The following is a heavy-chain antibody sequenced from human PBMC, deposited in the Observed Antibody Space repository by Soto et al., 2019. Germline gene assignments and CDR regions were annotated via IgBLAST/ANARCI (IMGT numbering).Heavy chain of an antibody. CDR2: FIPVYRTL. CDR1: GGSFGNSA. Sequence: QVLLVQSGAEVKKPGSSVKISCKASGGSFGNSAINWVRQTPGQGLEWLGGFIPVYRTLNYAQKFQGRVTITVDESTGTAYMTLSSLASNVTAVYYCATGVIWIGYFTVDSWGQGTRVAVSS. CDR3: ATGVIWIGYFTVDS. V-gene: IGHV1-69*01. J-gene: IGHJ4*02. D-gene: IGHD3-3*01.